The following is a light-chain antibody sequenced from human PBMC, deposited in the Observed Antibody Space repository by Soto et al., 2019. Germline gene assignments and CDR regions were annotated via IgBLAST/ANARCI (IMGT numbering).Light chain of an antibody. Sequence: QSALTQPASVSGSPGQSITISCTGTSSDFGGHNYVSWYQQHPGKAPKLMIYDVSNRPSGVSNRFSGSKSGNTASLTISGLQAEDEADYYCSSYTSSSTYVFGTGTKVTVL. CDR3: SSYTSSSTYV. V-gene: IGLV2-14*01. CDR2: DVS. CDR1: SSDFGGHNY. J-gene: IGLJ1*01.